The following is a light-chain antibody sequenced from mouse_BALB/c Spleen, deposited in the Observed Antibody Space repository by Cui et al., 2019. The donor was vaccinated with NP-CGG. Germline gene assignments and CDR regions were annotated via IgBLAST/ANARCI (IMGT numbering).Light chain of an antibody. Sequence: AVVTQESALTTSPGETVTLTCCSSTGAVTTSNYANWVQGRPDHLFTGLIGGTNNRAPGVPARFSGSLIGDKAALTITGAQTEDEAIYFCALWYSNHWVFGGGTKLTVL. V-gene: IGLV1*01. CDR1: TGAVTTSNY. CDR3: ALWYSNHWV. J-gene: IGLJ1*01. CDR2: GTN.